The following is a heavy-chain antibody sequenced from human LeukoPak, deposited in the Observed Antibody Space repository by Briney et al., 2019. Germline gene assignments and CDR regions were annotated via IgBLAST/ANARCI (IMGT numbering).Heavy chain of an antibody. V-gene: IGHV3-48*01. CDR2: ISSSSGTI. CDR3: ARGAYYYED. CDR1: GFTFSSHS. Sequence: TGGSLRLSCAASGFTFSSHSMNWVRQAPGKGLEWVSCISSSSGTIYYADSVKGRFTISRDNAKNSLYLQMNSLRAEDTAVYYCARGAYYYEDWGQGTLVTVSS. D-gene: IGHD3-22*01. J-gene: IGHJ4*02.